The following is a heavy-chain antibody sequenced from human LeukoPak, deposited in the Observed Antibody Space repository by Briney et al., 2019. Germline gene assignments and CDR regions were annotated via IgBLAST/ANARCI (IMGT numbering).Heavy chain of an antibody. CDR1: GITFSNAW. CDR2: IKSKTDGGTA. V-gene: IGHV3-15*01. J-gene: IGHJ3*02. CDR3: TTFPLAFDI. Sequence: GGSLRLSCTASGITFSNAWMSWVRQAPGKGLEWVGRIKSKTDGGTADYVAPVKGRFTISRADSKNTLYLQMNSLKTEDTAVYYCTTFPLAFDIWGQGTMVTVSS.